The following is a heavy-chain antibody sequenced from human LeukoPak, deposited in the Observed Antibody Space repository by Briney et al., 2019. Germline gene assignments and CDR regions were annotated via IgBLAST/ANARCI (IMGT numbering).Heavy chain of an antibody. Sequence: GGSLRLSCAASGFTFSSYSMNWVRQAPGKGLEWVSSISSSSSYIYYADSVKGRFTISRDNAKNSLYLQMNSLRAEGTAVYYCARGALTYYYDYWGQGTLVAVSS. CDR2: ISSSSSYI. CDR1: GFTFSSYS. CDR3: ARGALTYYYDY. J-gene: IGHJ4*02. V-gene: IGHV3-21*01. D-gene: IGHD4/OR15-4a*01.